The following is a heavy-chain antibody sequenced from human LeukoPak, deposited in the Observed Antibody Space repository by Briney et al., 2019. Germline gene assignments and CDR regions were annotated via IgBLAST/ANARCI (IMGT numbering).Heavy chain of an antibody. CDR2: ISYDGSNK. CDR1: GFTFSSYA. CDR3: ARVGLVGATDLGY. V-gene: IGHV3-30-3*01. J-gene: IGHJ4*02. D-gene: IGHD1-26*01. Sequence: GGSLRLPCAASGFTFSSYAMHWVRQAPGKGLEWVAVISYDGSNKYYADSVKVRFTISRDNSKNTLYLQMNSLRAEDTAVYYCARVGLVGATDLGYWGQGTLVTVSS.